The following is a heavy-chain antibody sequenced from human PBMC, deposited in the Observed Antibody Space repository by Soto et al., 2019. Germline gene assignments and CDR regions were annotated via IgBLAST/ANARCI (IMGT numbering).Heavy chain of an antibody. D-gene: IGHD6-13*01. J-gene: IGHJ4*02. CDR3: AKEYGSTWIDH. CDR1: GFSFSTYG. V-gene: IGHV3-30*18. CDR2: MSYDGTKA. Sequence: QVQLVDSGGGLVQPGRSLRLACAASGFSFSTYGMLWVRQAPGKGLEWVAAMSYDGTKAYYGDSVKGRFTISRDNSRNTLILQRPSLRAEDTYVYACAKEYGSTWIDHWGQGTLVPVSS.